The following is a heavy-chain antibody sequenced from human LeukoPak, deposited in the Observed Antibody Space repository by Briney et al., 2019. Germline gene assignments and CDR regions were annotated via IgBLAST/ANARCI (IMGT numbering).Heavy chain of an antibody. D-gene: IGHD2-21*02. CDR3: ARGYCGGDCYGD. CDR2: ISYDGSNK. CDR1: GFTFSSYA. V-gene: IGHV3-30*04. Sequence: PGRSLRLSCAASGFTFSSYAMHWVRQAPGRGLEWVAVISYDGSNKYYADSVKGRFTISGDNTKSSLYLQMDSLRAEDMAVYYCARGYCGGDCYGDWGQGTLVTVSS. J-gene: IGHJ1*01.